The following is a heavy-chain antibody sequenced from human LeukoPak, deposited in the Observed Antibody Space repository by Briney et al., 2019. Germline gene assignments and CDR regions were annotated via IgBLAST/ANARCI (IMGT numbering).Heavy chain of an antibody. Sequence: GGSLRLPCAASGFTVSSNYMSWVRQAPGKGLEWVSVIYSGGSTDYADSVKDRFTISRDNSNNTLYLQMNSLRAEDTAVYYCARVVFRQDILTGYYGFDYWGQGTLVTVSS. CDR2: IYSGGST. CDR1: GFTVSSNY. D-gene: IGHD3-9*01. CDR3: ARVVFRQDILTGYYGFDY. J-gene: IGHJ4*02. V-gene: IGHV3-66*01.